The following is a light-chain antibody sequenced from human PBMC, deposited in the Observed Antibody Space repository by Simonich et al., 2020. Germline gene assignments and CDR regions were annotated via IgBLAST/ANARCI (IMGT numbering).Light chain of an antibody. CDR3: QSYDSSNVV. V-gene: IGLV6-57*03. CDR1: SGSIASHY. J-gene: IGLJ2*01. Sequence: NFMLTQPHSVSECPGKTVTISCTRSSGSIASHYVQWYQQRPGSAPTTVIYEDNQRPSGVPDRFSGSIDSSSNSASLTISGLKTEDEADYYCQSYDSSNVVFGGGTKLTVL. CDR2: EDN.